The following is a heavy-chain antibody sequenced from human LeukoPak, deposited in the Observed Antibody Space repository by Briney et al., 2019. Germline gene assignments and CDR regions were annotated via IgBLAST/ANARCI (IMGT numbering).Heavy chain of an antibody. CDR3: ARQSGTYYATSRYFDY. CDR2: IYYSGST. V-gene: IGHV4-59*01. CDR1: GGSISSYY. J-gene: IGHJ4*02. Sequence: PSETLSLTCTVSGGSISSYYWSWIRQPPGKGLEWIGYIYYSGSTNYNPSLKSRVTISVDTSKNQFSLNLSSVTAADTAVYYCARQSGTYYATSRYFDYWGQGTQVTVSS. D-gene: IGHD1-26*01.